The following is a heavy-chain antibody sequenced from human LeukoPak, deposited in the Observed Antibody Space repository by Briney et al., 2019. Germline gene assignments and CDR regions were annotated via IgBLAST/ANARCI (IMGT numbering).Heavy chain of an antibody. V-gene: IGHV4-31*03. CDR3: ARVRAAAHYWFDP. Sequence: SETLSLTCTVSGGSISSGGYYWSWIRQHPGTGLEWIGYIYYSGSTYYNPSLKSRVTISVDTSKNQFSLRLSSVTAADTAVYYCARVRAAAHYWFDPWGQGTLVTVSS. CDR2: IYYSGST. CDR1: GGSISSGGYY. J-gene: IGHJ5*02. D-gene: IGHD6-13*01.